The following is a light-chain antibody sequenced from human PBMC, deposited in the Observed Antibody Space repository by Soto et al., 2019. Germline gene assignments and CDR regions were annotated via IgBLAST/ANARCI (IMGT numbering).Light chain of an antibody. V-gene: IGLV2-14*01. CDR3: SSYSISTAYL. CDR2: EVS. CDR1: SSDVGGYDY. J-gene: IGLJ1*01. Sequence: LTQPASVSGSPGQSITISCTGTSSDVGGYDYVSRYQLHPGKAPKLMVFEVSNRPSGVSYRFSGSKSGNTASLTISGLQAEDEADYFCSSYSISTAYLFGTGTKVTVL.